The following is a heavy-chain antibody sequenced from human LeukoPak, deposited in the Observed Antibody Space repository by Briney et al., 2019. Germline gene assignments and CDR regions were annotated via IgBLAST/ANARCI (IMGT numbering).Heavy chain of an antibody. CDR2: ISSNAANT. CDR1: GFTVSSYA. J-gene: IGHJ4*02. CDR3: AKNLHIDTYGEGTYYVEHFDS. D-gene: IGHD3-10*01. V-gene: IGHV3-23*01. Sequence: PGGSLRLSCAASGFTVSSYAMSWVSQAPGKGLEWVSGISSNAANTNYADSVKGRFTISRENSKKTLNLQMNSLRAEDSSAYYCAKNLHIDTYGEGTYYVEHFDSWGQGTLVTVSS.